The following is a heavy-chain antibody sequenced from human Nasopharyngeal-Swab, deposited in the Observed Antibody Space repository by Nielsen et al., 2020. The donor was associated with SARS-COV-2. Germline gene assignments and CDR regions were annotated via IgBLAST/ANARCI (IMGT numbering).Heavy chain of an antibody. CDR3: AKDRALYYYDSSGYYYSSY. J-gene: IGHJ4*02. CDR1: GFTFSSYG. Sequence: GGSLRLSCAASGFTFSSYGMSWVRQAPGKGLQWVSGIGGSGVTTYYADSVKGRFTISRDNSKNTLYLQMNSLRAEDTAVYYCAKDRALYYYDSSGYYYSSYWGQGTLVTVSS. V-gene: IGHV3-23*01. CDR2: IGGSGVTT. D-gene: IGHD3-22*01.